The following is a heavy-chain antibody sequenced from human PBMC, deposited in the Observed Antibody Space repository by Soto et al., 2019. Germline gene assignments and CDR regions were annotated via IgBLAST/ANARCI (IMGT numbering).Heavy chain of an antibody. D-gene: IGHD1-26*01. CDR2: IDWNDDK. J-gene: IGHJ4*01. CDR1: GFSLATMGVS. Sequence: SGPTLLNPTQTPTLTCTFSGFSLATMGVSVTWSRQSPGKALEWLALIDWNDDKSYRTSLKTRLTISKDTSKNQVVLTMTNMDPVDTATYSCAHSPSGIVGDCNGGASVLFDYCGQGTPVPVSS. CDR3: AHSPSGIVGDCNGGASVLFDY. V-gene: IGHV2-70*12.